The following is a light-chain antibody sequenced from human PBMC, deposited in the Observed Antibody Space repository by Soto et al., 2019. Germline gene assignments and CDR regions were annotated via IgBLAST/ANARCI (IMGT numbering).Light chain of an antibody. J-gene: IGKJ1*01. Sequence: EIFLTQSPGTLSLSPGERATISCRASQSVSSNLAWYQQKPGQAPRLLIYGASSRATGIPDRFSGSGSGTDFTLTISRLEPEDFAVYYCQQYGSSGTFGQGTKVDIK. CDR1: QSVSSN. V-gene: IGKV3-20*01. CDR2: GAS. CDR3: QQYGSSGT.